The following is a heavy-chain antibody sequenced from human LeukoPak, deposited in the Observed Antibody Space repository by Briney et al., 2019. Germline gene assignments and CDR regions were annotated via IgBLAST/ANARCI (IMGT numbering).Heavy chain of an antibody. V-gene: IGHV4-38-2*02. CDR1: GYSISSGYY. CDR2: IYHSGST. D-gene: IGHD6-19*01. CDR3: ARDLAVAGTRDY. Sequence: SETLSLTCTVSGYSISSGYYWGWIRQPPGKGLEWIGSIYHSGSTYYNPFLKSRVTISVDTSKNQFSLKLSSVTAADTAVYYCARDLAVAGTRDYWGQGTLVTVSS. J-gene: IGHJ4*02.